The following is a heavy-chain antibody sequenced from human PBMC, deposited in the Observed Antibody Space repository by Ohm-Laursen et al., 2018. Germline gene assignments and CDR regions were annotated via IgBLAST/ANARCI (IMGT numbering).Heavy chain of an antibody. CDR2: IIPIFGTA. Sequence: SSVKVSCNASGGTFSSYAISWVRQAPGQGLEWMGGIIPIFGTANYAQKFQGRVTITADKSTSTAYMELSSLRSEDTAVYYCARGPDYDFWSGYYTGILNYYYGMDVWGQGTTVTVSS. CDR3: ARGPDYDFWSGYYTGILNYYYGMDV. V-gene: IGHV1-69*06. J-gene: IGHJ6*02. D-gene: IGHD3-3*01. CDR1: GGTFSSYA.